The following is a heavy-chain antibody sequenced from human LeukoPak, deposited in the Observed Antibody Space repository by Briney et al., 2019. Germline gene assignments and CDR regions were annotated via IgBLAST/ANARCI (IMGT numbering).Heavy chain of an antibody. V-gene: IGHV3-15*01. CDR2: IKSKTDGGTT. Sequence: GGSLRLSCAASGFTFSNAWMSWVRQAPGKGLEWVGRIKSKTDGGTTDYAAPVKGRFTISRDDSKNTLYLQMNSLKTEDTAVYYCTTESQYRDAFDIWGQGTMVTVSS. J-gene: IGHJ3*02. CDR3: TTESQYRDAFDI. CDR1: GFTFSNAW. D-gene: IGHD6-6*01.